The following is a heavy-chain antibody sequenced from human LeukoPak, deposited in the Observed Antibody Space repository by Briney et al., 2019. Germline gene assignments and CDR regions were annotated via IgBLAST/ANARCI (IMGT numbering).Heavy chain of an antibody. CDR2: INHSGST. J-gene: IGHJ4*02. V-gene: IGHV4-34*01. CDR1: GGSFSGYY. D-gene: IGHD3-16*01. Sequence: PSETLSLTCAVYGGSFSGYYWSWIRQPPGKGLEWIGEINHSGSTNYNPSLKSRVTISVDTSKNQFSLKLSSVTAADTAVYYCARRMGGWGQGTLVTVSS. CDR3: ARRMGG.